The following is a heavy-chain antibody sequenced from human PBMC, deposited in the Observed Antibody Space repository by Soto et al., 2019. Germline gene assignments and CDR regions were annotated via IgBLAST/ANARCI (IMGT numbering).Heavy chain of an antibody. D-gene: IGHD7-27*01. Sequence: SETLSLTCTVSGGSIRGYYWSWVRQPPGKGLGGIGGVYYSGGTNYNPSLKRRGTISVDTSKNQFSLKLSSVPAADPAVYYCAGDWGQDAFDMWGRGTMITVSS. CDR3: AGDWGQDAFDM. CDR2: VYYSGGT. V-gene: IGHV4-59*01. J-gene: IGHJ3*02. CDR1: GGSIRGYY.